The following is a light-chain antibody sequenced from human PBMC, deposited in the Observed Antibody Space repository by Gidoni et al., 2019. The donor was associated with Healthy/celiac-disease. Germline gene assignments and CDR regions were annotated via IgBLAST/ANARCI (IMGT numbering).Light chain of an antibody. V-gene: IGLV2-11*01. CDR1: SSDVGGYNY. J-gene: IGLJ3*02. CDR3: CSYAGSYTLGV. CDR2: DVS. Sequence: QSALTQPRSVSGSPGQSVTFSCTGTSSDVGGYNYVSWYQQHPGKAPKLMIYDVSKRPSGVPDRFSGSKSGNTASLTISGLQAEDEADYYCCSYAGSYTLGVFGGGTKLTVL.